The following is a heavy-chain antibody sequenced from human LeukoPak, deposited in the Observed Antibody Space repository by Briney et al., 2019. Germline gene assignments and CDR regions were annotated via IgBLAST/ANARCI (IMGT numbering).Heavy chain of an antibody. Sequence: SETLSLTCTVSGGSISSYYWSWIRQPPGKGLEWIGYIYYSGSTNYNPSLKSRVTISVDTSKNQFSLKPSSVTAADTAVYYCARTYSSGSYFDYWGQGTLVTVSS. D-gene: IGHD6-19*01. V-gene: IGHV4-59*08. J-gene: IGHJ4*02. CDR1: GGSISSYY. CDR2: IYYSGST. CDR3: ARTYSSGSYFDY.